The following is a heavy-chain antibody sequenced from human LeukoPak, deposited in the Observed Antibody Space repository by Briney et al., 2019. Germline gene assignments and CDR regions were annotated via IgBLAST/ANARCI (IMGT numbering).Heavy chain of an antibody. Sequence: GASVTVSCKASGYTFISYYMHWERQAPGQGLEWMGLINPSGGSTTYAQNFQGRVTMTRDMSTSTVYMELSSLRSEDTAVYYCARGSALNRGGDYYYYYYMDVWGKGATVTVSS. CDR3: ARGSALNRGGDYYYYYYMDV. V-gene: IGHV1-46*01. J-gene: IGHJ6*03. CDR2: INPSGGST. D-gene: IGHD3-10*01. CDR1: GYTFISYY.